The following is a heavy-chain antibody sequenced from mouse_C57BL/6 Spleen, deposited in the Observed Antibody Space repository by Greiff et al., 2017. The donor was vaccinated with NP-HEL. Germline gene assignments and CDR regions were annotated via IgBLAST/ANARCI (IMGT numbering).Heavy chain of an antibody. CDR1: GYAFSSSW. V-gene: IGHV1-82*01. J-gene: IGHJ4*01. CDR3: ARLLRGYAMDY. D-gene: IGHD1-1*01. CDR2: IYPGDGDT. Sequence: VQLQQSGPELVKPGASVKISCKASGYAFSSSWMNWVKQRPGKGLEWIGRIYPGDGDTNYNGKFKGKATLTADKSSSTDYMQLSSLTSEDSAVYFCARLLRGYAMDYWGQGTSVTVSS.